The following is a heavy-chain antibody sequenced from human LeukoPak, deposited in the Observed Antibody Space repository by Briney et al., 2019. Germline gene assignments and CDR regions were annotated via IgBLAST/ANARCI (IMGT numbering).Heavy chain of an antibody. D-gene: IGHD2-21*02. J-gene: IGHJ4*02. CDR3: ARGFVLGAAKNYFDY. CDR2: ISYDGTNK. CDR1: GFTFSNYA. V-gene: IGHV3-30-3*01. Sequence: GRSLRLSCAASGFTFSNYALHWVRQAPGKGLEWVAVISYDGTNKYYADSVKGRFTISRDNSKNTLSLQMNSLRAEDTALYYCARGFVLGAAKNYFDYWGQGALVTVSS.